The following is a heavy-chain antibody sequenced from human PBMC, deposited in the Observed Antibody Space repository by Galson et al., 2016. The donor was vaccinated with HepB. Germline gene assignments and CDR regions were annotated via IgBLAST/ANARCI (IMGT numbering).Heavy chain of an antibody. Sequence: SLRLSCAASGFTFSSYAMSWVRQAPGKGLEWVSTISGSGYNTYYADSVKGRFTISSDNSKNTLYLQMNSLSAEDTAVYYCAKSQPGYSSGWYTLPIDAFDIWGQGTMVTVSS. J-gene: IGHJ3*02. CDR2: ISGSGYNT. D-gene: IGHD6-19*01. CDR3: AKSQPGYSSGWYTLPIDAFDI. V-gene: IGHV3-23*01. CDR1: GFTFSSYA.